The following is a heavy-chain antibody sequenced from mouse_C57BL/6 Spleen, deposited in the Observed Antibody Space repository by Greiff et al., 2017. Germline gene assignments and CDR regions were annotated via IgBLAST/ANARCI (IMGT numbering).Heavy chain of an antibody. D-gene: IGHD1-1*01. J-gene: IGHJ4*01. V-gene: IGHV1-52*01. CDR2: IDPSDSET. CDR1: GYTFTSYW. Sequence: QVQLQQPGAELVRPGSSVKLSCKASGYTFTSYWMHWVKQRPIQGLEWIGNIDPSDSETHYNQKFKDKATLTVDNSSSTAYMQLSSLTSEDSAVYYCARYGPNYGYAMDYWGQGTSVTVSS. CDR3: ARYGPNYGYAMDY.